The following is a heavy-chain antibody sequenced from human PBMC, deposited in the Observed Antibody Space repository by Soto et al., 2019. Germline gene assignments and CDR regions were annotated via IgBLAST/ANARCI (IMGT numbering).Heavy chain of an antibody. J-gene: IGHJ4*01. D-gene: IGHD6-19*01. CDR1: GYTFTSYT. CDR2: INAGNGNT. CDR3: ARDVTGRVAVSGIFDF. Sequence: ASVKVSCKASGYTFTSYTMHWVRQAPGQRLEWMGWINAGNGNTRSSQKFQGRVTITRDTSASTAYMELSSLRSEDTAVYYCARDVTGRVAVSGIFDFWRHGTLVTVSS. V-gene: IGHV1-3*01.